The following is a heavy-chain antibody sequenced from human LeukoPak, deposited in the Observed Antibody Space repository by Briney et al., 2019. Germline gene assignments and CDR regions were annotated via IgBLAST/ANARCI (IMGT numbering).Heavy chain of an antibody. Sequence: SETLSLTCTVSGGSLSSYYWSWIRQPPGKGLEWIGYIYYSGSTNYNPSLKSRVTISVDTSKNQFSLKLSSVTAADTAVYYCARGPYYDSSGYLNDAFDIWGQGTMVTVSS. J-gene: IGHJ3*02. CDR1: GGSLSSYY. CDR2: IYYSGST. CDR3: ARGPYYDSSGYLNDAFDI. D-gene: IGHD3-22*01. V-gene: IGHV4-59*01.